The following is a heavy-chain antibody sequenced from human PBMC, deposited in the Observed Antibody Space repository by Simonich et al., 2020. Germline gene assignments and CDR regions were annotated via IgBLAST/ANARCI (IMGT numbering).Heavy chain of an antibody. CDR3: ARVGYSNYYYYGMDV. CDR2: IYHSGST. V-gene: IGHV4-38-2*01. CDR1: GYSISSGYY. J-gene: IGHJ6*02. Sequence: QVQLQESGPGLVKPSETLSLTCAVSGYSISSGYYWGWIRQPPGKGLEWIGSIYHSGSTYSNPSLKRRFTITVDTSKNQFSLKLSSVTAADTAVYYCARVGYSNYYYYGMDVWGQGTTVTVSS. D-gene: IGHD6-13*01.